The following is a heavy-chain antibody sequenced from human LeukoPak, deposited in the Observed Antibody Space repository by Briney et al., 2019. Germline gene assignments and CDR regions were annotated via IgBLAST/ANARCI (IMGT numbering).Heavy chain of an antibody. J-gene: IGHJ5*02. CDR2: INSDESTT. Sequence: AGSVRLYCVASGFTLSGHWMHRLRQAPGKGLVCVSRINSDESTTVYADSVKGRFTISRDNAKNTLYLQRHSLTVEDTAVYYCARSDWFDPWGQGTLVTVSS. CDR1: GFTLSGHW. CDR3: ARSDWFDP. V-gene: IGHV3-74*01.